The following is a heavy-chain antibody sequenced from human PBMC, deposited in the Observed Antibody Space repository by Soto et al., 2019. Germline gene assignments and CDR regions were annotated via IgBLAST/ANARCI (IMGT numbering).Heavy chain of an antibody. CDR2: ISGSGGST. Sequence: LRLSCAASGFTFSSYAMSWVRQAPGKGLEWVSAISGSGGSTYYADSVKGRLTISRDNSKNTLYLQMNSLRAEDTAVYYCAKRPTVVMIGCWFDPWGQGTLVTVSS. CDR3: AKRPTVVMIGCWFDP. V-gene: IGHV3-23*01. J-gene: IGHJ5*02. D-gene: IGHD4-17*01. CDR1: GFTFSSYA.